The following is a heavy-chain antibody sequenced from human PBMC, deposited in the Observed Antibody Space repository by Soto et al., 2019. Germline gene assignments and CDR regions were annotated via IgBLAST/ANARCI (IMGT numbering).Heavy chain of an antibody. J-gene: IGHJ4*02. CDR2: IIPIFGTA. CDR1: GGTFSSYA. CDR3: ASGGYSPPRLRLDY. V-gene: IGHV1-69*13. D-gene: IGHD5-18*01. Sequence: ASVKVSCKASGGTFSSYAISWVRQAPGQGLEWMGGIIPIFGTANYAQKNQGRVTITADESTSTAYMELSSLRSEDTAVYYCASGGYSPPRLRLDYWGQGTLVTVSS.